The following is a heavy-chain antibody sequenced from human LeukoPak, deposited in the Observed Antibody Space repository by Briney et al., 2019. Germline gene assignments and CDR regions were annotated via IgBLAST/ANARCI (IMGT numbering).Heavy chain of an antibody. J-gene: IGHJ4*02. CDR3: ARARGGDEILTLDY. D-gene: IGHD3-9*01. Sequence: SVKVSCKASGGTFSSYAIGWVRQAPGQGLEWMGGIIPIFGTANYARKSQGRVTITADKSTSTAYMELSSMRSEDTAVYYCARARGGDEILTLDYWGQGTLVTVSS. CDR1: GGTFSSYA. V-gene: IGHV1-69*06. CDR2: IIPIFGTA.